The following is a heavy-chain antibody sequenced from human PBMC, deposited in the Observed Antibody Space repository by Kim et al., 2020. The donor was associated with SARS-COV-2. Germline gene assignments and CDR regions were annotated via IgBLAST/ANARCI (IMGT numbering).Heavy chain of an antibody. CDR3: ATLIAARHWYFDL. Sequence: YNPSLKSRVTISVHTSKNQFSLKLSSVTAADTAVYYCATLIAARHWYFDLWGRGTLVTVSS. J-gene: IGHJ2*01. D-gene: IGHD6-6*01. V-gene: IGHV4-31*02.